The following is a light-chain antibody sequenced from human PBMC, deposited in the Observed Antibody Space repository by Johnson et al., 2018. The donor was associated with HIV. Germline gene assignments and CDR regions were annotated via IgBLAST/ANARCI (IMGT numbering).Light chain of an antibody. V-gene: IGLV1-51*01. J-gene: IGLJ1*01. CDR3: GTWDSSLSAGGANYV. CDR2: ANN. CDR1: SSNIGNNY. Sequence: QSVLTQPASVSAAPGQKVTISCSGSSSNIGNNYVSWYQHLPGAAPKLLIYANNKRPSGIADRFSGSKSGTSATLAITGLQTGDEADYYCGTWDSSLSAGGANYVFGTGTKVTVL.